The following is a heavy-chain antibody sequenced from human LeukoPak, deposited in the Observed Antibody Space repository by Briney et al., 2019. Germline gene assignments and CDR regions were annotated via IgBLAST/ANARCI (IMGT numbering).Heavy chain of an antibody. J-gene: IGHJ5*02. CDR1: GFTFSSYG. CDR3: AKDYTDTAMVPFDP. D-gene: IGHD5-18*01. CDR2: IRYDGSNK. Sequence: GGSLRLSCAASGFTFSSYGMHWVRQAPGKGLEWVAFIRYDGSNKYYADSVKGRFTISRDNSKNTLYLQMNSLRAEDTAVYYCAKDYTDTAMVPFDPWGQGTLVTVSS. V-gene: IGHV3-30*02.